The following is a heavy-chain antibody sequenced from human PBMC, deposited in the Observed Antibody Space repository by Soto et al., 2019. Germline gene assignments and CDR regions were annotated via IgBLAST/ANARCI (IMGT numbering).Heavy chain of an antibody. CDR3: ARGGYSYAYFDD. V-gene: IGHV4-61*01. Sequence: PSETLSLTCTVSGGSVSSISHYWSWIRQPPGKGLEWIGYIYFSGTTNYSPSLKSRVTISIDTSKNQFSLNLSSVTAADTAVYYCARGGYSYAYFDDWGQGNRVTVSS. D-gene: IGHD5-18*01. CDR1: GGSVSSISHY. CDR2: IYFSGTT. J-gene: IGHJ4*02.